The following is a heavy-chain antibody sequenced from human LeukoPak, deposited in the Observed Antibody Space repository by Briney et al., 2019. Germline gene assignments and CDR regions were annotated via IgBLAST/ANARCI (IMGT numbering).Heavy chain of an antibody. CDR1: GFTFSSYS. J-gene: IGHJ4*02. CDR2: ISGSGGST. V-gene: IGHV3-23*01. CDR3: AKGLSSGWYAFDY. Sequence: GGSLRLSCAASGFTFSSYSMNWVRQAPGKGLEWVSAISGSGGSTYYADSVKGRFTISRDNSKNTLYLQMNSLRAEDTAVYYCAKGLSSGWYAFDYWGQGTLVTVSS. D-gene: IGHD6-19*01.